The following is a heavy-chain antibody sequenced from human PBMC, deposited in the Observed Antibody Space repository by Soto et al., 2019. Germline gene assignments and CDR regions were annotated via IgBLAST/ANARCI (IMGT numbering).Heavy chain of an antibody. Sequence: PEGSLRLSCAASGFTFSSYAMSWVRQAPGKGLEWVSAISGSGGSTYYADSVKGRFTISRDNAKNSLYLQMNSLRAEDTAVYYCARDGSTVTTNYHYAMDVWGKGTKVTVS. D-gene: IGHD4-17*01. V-gene: IGHV3-23*01. CDR2: ISGSGGST. J-gene: IGHJ6*04. CDR3: ARDGSTVTTNYHYAMDV. CDR1: GFTFSSYA.